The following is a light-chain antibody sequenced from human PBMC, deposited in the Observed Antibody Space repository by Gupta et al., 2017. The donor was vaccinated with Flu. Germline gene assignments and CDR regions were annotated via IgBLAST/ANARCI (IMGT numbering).Light chain of an antibody. CDR3: SSYTSSSTPLGV. CDR1: SSDVGGYNY. CDR2: EVS. J-gene: IGLJ1*01. Sequence: QSALTQPASVSGSPGQSITISCTGTSSDVGGYNYVSCYQQHPGKAPKLMIYEVSNRPSGVSNRFSGSKSGNTASLTISGLQAEDEADYYCSSYTSSSTPLGVFGTGTKVTVL. V-gene: IGLV2-14*01.